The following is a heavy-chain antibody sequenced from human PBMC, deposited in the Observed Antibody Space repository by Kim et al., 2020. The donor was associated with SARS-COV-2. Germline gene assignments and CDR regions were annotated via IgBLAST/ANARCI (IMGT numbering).Heavy chain of an antibody. CDR3: ARLRYYGSGRLLFDY. Sequence: PSFQGQVTISADKSISTAYLQWSSLKASDTAMYYCARLRYYGSGRLLFDYWGQGTLVTVSS. D-gene: IGHD3-10*01. J-gene: IGHJ4*02. V-gene: IGHV5-51*01.